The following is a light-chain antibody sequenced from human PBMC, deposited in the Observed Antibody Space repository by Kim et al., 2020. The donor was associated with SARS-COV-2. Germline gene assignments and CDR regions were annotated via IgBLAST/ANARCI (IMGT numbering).Light chain of an antibody. CDR2: SAS. V-gene: IGKV1-27*01. CDR3: QRYNSAAKT. J-gene: IGKJ1*01. Sequence: ASVGDRVTITCRASQGIGNYLAWYQQKPGQVPMLLIHSASTLQSGVPPRFSGTRSGTDFTLTINSLQPEDVASYFCQRYNSAAKTFGQGTKVDIK. CDR1: QGIGNY.